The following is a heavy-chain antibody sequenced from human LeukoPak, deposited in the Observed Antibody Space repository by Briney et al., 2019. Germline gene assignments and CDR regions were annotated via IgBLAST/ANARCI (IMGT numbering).Heavy chain of an antibody. CDR3: ARVFLAAAGLDY. Sequence: PGGSLRLSCAASGFTFSDYYMSWIRQAPGKGLEWVSYISSSGSTIYYADSVKGRFTISRDNAKNSPYLQMNNLRAEDTAVYYCARVFLAAAGLDYWGQGTLVTVSS. CDR1: GFTFSDYY. V-gene: IGHV3-11*01. J-gene: IGHJ4*02. D-gene: IGHD6-13*01. CDR2: ISSSGSTI.